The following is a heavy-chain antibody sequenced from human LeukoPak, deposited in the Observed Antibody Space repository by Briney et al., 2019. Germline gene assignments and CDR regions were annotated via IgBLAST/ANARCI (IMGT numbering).Heavy chain of an antibody. Sequence: PSETLSLTCTVSGGSISSGGYYWSWIRQPPGKGLEWIGYIYHSGSTYYNSSLESRVTISLDRSNNQFSLKLTSVTAADTAVYYCARARYCGSDRCDTWFDPWGQGTLVTVSS. CDR2: IYHSGST. J-gene: IGHJ5*02. D-gene: IGHD2-21*02. V-gene: IGHV4-30-2*01. CDR3: ARARYCGSDRCDTWFDP. CDR1: GGSISSGGYY.